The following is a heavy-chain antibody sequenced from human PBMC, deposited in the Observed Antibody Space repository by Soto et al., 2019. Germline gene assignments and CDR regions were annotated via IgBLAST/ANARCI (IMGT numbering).Heavy chain of an antibody. CDR1: GFIFSDYG. Sequence: PGGSLRLSCAASGFIFSDYGMHWVRQAPGKGLEWVAVISYDGNTKYYADSVKGRFTFSRDNSKNTLSLQMNSLRAEDTAVYYCAKYRTTRYYGMDVWGQGTTVTVSS. CDR2: ISYDGNTK. D-gene: IGHD1-1*01. J-gene: IGHJ6*02. CDR3: AKYRTTRYYGMDV. V-gene: IGHV3-30*18.